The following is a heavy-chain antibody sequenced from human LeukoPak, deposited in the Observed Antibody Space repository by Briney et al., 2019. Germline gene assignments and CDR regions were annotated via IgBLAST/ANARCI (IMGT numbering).Heavy chain of an antibody. D-gene: IGHD3-10*01. CDR2: IYYSGST. V-gene: IGHV4-59*08. Sequence: WIGYIYYSGSTNYNPSLKSRVTISVDTSKNQFSLKLSSVTAADTAVYYCARSSGSYAIDYWGQGTLVTVSS. J-gene: IGHJ4*02. CDR3: ARSSGSYAIDY.